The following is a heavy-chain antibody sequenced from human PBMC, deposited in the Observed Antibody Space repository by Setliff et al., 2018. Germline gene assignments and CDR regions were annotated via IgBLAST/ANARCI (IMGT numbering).Heavy chain of an antibody. D-gene: IGHD5-18*01. V-gene: IGHV4-38-2*01. J-gene: IGHJ4*02. CDR1: GFSIISNYY. Sequence: KASETLSLTCAVPGFSIISNYYWAWIRQPPGKGLEWIGSVLHSGRTPYNPSLKSRVTISADTSKNQFSLKLPSVTAADTAVYYCARLDTNTYATFDYWGQGTLVTVSS. CDR2: VLHSGRT. CDR3: ARLDTNTYATFDY.